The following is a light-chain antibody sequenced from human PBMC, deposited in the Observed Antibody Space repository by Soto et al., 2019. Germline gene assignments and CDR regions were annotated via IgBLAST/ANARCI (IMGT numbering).Light chain of an antibody. CDR1: QSVSSN. CDR3: QQYNKWPT. Sequence: EIVMTQSPATLSVSPGERVTLSCRASQSVSSNLAWYQQKPGQAPGLLIYRASTRATGIPARFSGSGSGTDFTLTISSLQSEDFAVYYCQQYNKWPTFGGGTKVEIK. CDR2: RAS. J-gene: IGKJ4*01. V-gene: IGKV3-15*01.